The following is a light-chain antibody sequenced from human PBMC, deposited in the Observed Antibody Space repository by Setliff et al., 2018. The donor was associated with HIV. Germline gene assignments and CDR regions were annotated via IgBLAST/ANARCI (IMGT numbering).Light chain of an antibody. CDR2: DVT. CDR3: SSYTSSITLYV. J-gene: IGLJ1*01. Sequence: QSALPQPASVSGSPGQSITISCTGTSSDIGDYKYVSWYQQHPGKAPKLIIYDVTNRPSGVSNRFSGSKSGNTASLTISGLQAEDEADYYCSSYTSSITLYVFGTGTKVTVL. V-gene: IGLV2-14*03. CDR1: SSDIGDYKY.